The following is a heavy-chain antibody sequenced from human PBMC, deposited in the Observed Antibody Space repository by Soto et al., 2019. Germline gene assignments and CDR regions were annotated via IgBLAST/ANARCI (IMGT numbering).Heavy chain of an antibody. Sequence: QVQLVQSGAEVKKPGASVKVSCKASGYTFTGYYMHWVRQAPGQGLEWMGWINPNSGGTNYAQKFQGWXTXPXXTSISTAYMELSRLRSDDTAVYYCARGITMVRGVLLDAFDIWGQGTMVTVSS. CDR3: ARGITMVRGVLLDAFDI. V-gene: IGHV1-2*04. CDR2: INPNSGGT. D-gene: IGHD3-10*01. CDR1: GYTFTGYY. J-gene: IGHJ3*02.